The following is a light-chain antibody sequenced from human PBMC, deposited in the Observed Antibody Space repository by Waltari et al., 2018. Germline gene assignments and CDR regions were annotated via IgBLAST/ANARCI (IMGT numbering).Light chain of an antibody. J-gene: IGLJ1*01. CDR3: ATWDDTLNGYV. CDR2: RNS. CDR1: SSNIGMNT. Sequence: QSVLTQPPSASGTPGQRVTMSCSGTSSNIGMNTLNWYQHLPGSAPKLLIYRNSQRPSGVPDRFSGSKSGTSGSLAISELQSEDEADYYCATWDDTLNGYVFGTGTKVTVL. V-gene: IGLV1-44*01.